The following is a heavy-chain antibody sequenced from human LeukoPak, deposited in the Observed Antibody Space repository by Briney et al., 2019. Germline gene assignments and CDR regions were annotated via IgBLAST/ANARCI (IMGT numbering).Heavy chain of an antibody. J-gene: IGHJ4*02. V-gene: IGHV3-30*18. CDR2: ISEDGSNK. D-gene: IGHD3-10*01. CDR3: AKDLSGSGSYLGL. Sequence: GGSLTLSCAASGFTFSSYGMHWVRQAPGKGLEWVAVISEDGSNKYYADSVKGRFTSSRDNSKNTLYLQMNSLRAEDTAVYYCAKDLSGSGSYLGLWGQGTLVTVSS. CDR1: GFTFSSYG.